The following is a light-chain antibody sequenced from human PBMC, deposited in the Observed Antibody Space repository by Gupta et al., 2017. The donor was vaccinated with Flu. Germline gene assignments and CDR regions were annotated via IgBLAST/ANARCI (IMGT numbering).Light chain of an antibody. Sequence: QSALTQPASVSGSPGQSITISCTGTSSDVGGYNYVSWYQQHPGKAPKLIIYEISYRPSGISKRFSGSNSGNTASLTISGLQAEDEADYYCCSYTSGTTLLFGGGTKLTV. CDR3: CSYTSGTTLL. J-gene: IGLJ2*01. CDR1: SSDVGGYNY. CDR2: EIS. V-gene: IGLV2-14*01.